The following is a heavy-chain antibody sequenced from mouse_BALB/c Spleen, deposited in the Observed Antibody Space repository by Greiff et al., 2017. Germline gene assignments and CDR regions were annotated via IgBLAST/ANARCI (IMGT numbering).Heavy chain of an antibody. Sequence: EVHLVESGGGLVKPGGSLKLSCAASGFAFSSYDMSWVRQTPEKRLEWVAYISSGGGSTYYPDTVKGRFTISRDNAKNTLYLQMSSLKSEDTAMYYCARQDGYYFDYWGQGTTLTVSS. J-gene: IGHJ2*01. V-gene: IGHV5-12-1*01. CDR2: ISSGGGST. D-gene: IGHD2-3*01. CDR1: GFAFSSYD. CDR3: ARQDGYYFDY.